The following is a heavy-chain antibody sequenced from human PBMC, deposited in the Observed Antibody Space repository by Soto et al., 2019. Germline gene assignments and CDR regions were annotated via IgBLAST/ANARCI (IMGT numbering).Heavy chain of an antibody. CDR2: ISYSGTT. D-gene: IGHD5-18*01. V-gene: IGHV4-30-4*01. Sequence: SETLSLTCTVSGDSISSSNNYWSWIRQPPGEGLEWIGFISYSGTTSYSPSLKSRLAISLDTSKNQFSLSLSSVTAADTAAYYCARGRGYSYGLDPWGQGTLVTVS. CDR3: ARGRGYSYGLDP. CDR1: GDSISSSNNY. J-gene: IGHJ5*02.